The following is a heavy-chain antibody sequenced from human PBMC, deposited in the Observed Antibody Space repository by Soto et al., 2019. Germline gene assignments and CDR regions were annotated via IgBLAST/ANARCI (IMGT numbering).Heavy chain of an antibody. CDR1: GGSISSSSYY. Sequence: QLQLQESGPGLVKPSETLSLTCTVSGGSISSSSYYWGWIRQPPGKGLEWIGSIYYSGSTYYNPSIXSRXTXREDTSKNQFALKLSCVTAADTAGYYCASRRYYFDYWGQGTLVTVSS. J-gene: IGHJ4*02. CDR2: IYYSGST. V-gene: IGHV4-39*01. CDR3: ASRRYYFDY.